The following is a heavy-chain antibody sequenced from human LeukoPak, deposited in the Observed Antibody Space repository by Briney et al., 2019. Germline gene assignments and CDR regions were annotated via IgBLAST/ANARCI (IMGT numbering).Heavy chain of an antibody. CDR1: GFNLSDHY. CDR3: VRSKRTYDM. D-gene: IGHD4-11*01. J-gene: IGHJ3*02. CDR2: ISNNGYSI. Sequence: GGSLRLSCEASGFNLSDHYMTWIRQAPGKGLEWVSYISNNGYSIYYADSVWGRFTISRDNAKNSLYLQMNSLRVDDTAEYYCVRSKRTYDMWGQGTMVTVSS. V-gene: IGHV3-11*01.